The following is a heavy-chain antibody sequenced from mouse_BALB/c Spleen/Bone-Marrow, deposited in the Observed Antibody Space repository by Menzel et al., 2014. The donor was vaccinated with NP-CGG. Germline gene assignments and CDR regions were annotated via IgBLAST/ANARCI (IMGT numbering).Heavy chain of an antibody. J-gene: IGHJ2*01. CDR2: IDPETGGT. CDR3: TRGGYGNSYYFDY. Sequence: VQLQQSGAELVRPGASVTLSCKASGYTFTDYEMHWVKQTPVHGLEWIGTIDPETGGTAYNQKFKGKATLTADKSSSTAYMELRNLTSEDSAVYYCTRGGYGNSYYFDYGGQGTTLTVSS. V-gene: IGHV1-15*01. D-gene: IGHD2-1*01. CDR1: GYTFTDYE.